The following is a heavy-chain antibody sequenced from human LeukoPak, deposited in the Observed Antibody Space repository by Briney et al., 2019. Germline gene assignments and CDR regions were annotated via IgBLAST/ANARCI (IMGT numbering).Heavy chain of an antibody. CDR1: GGTFSSYA. Sequence: SAKVSCKASGGTFSSYAISWVRQAPGQGLEWMGGIIPIFGTANYAQKFQGRVTITADESTSTAYMELSSLRSEDTAVYYCARAEVAGYCSSTSCLYFDYWGQGTLVTVSS. D-gene: IGHD2-2*01. J-gene: IGHJ4*02. V-gene: IGHV1-69*01. CDR3: ARAEVAGYCSSTSCLYFDY. CDR2: IIPIFGTA.